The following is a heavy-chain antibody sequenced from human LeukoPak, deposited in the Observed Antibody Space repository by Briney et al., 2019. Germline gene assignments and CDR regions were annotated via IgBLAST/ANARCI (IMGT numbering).Heavy chain of an antibody. V-gene: IGHV1-8*02. J-gene: IGHJ4*02. CDR2: INPNSGNT. Sequence: ASVKVSCKASGYTFIDYYMHWVRQAPGQGLVWMGWINPNSGNTGYAQKFQGRVTMTRNTSISTAYMELSSLRSEDTAVYYCARGSGSGYDQYEFDYWGQGTLVTVSS. CDR3: ARGSGSGYDQYEFDY. D-gene: IGHD5-12*01. CDR1: GYTFIDYY.